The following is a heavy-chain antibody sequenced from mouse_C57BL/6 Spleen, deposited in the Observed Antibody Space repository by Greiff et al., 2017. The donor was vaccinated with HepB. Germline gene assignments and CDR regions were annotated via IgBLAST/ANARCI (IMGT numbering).Heavy chain of an antibody. CDR1: RFSFNTYA. Sequence: GGGLVQPKGSLKLSCAASRFSFNTYAMNWVRQAPGKGLEWVARIRSKSNNYATYYADSVKDRFTISRDDSESMLYLQMNNLKTEDTAMYYCVRSNYGRYYAMDYWGQGTSVTVSS. CDR2: IRSKSNNYAT. CDR3: VRSNYGRYYAMDY. D-gene: IGHD2-5*01. V-gene: IGHV10-1*01. J-gene: IGHJ4*01.